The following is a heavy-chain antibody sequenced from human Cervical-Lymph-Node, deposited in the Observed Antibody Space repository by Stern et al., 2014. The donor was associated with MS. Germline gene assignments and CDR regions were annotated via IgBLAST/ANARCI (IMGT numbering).Heavy chain of an antibody. CDR1: GGSITGYY. CDR3: ARGDRGAFDI. J-gene: IGHJ3*02. D-gene: IGHD2-15*01. CDR2: IYYFGST. V-gene: IGHV4-59*08. Sequence: VQLVESGPGLVKASETLSLTCTVSGGSITGYYWCWIRQPPGKGLEWIGHIYYFGSTSYNPSLKSRVSTSVDTSKNQFSLTLYSMTAADTAVYYCARGDRGAFDIWGQGTVVTVSS.